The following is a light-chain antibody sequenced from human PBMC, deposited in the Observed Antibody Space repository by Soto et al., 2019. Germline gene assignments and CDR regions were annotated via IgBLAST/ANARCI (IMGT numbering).Light chain of an antibody. CDR2: AAS. CDR3: QQYYSYQWT. Sequence: AIRMTQSPSSLSASTGDRVTITCRASQGISSYLAWYQQKPGKAPKLLIYAASTLQSGVPSRFSGSGSGTDFTLTISCLQSEDFATYYCQQYYSYQWTFGQGTNVEIK. V-gene: IGKV1-8*01. J-gene: IGKJ1*01. CDR1: QGISSY.